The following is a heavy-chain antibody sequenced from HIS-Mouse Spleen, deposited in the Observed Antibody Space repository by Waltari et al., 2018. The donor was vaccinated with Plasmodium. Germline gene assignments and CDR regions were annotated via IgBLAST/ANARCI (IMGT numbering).Heavy chain of an antibody. CDR3: ARDTYGGSYRDY. Sequence: QVQLVESGGGLVKPGGSLRLSCQPSGFTFSDSYLSWVRQVPGKGLEWVSYIRSSGSTIYYADSVKGRFTISRDNAKNSLYLQMNSLRAEDTAVYYCARDTYGGSYRDYWGQGTLVTVSS. CDR2: IRSSGSTI. CDR1: GFTFSDSY. D-gene: IGHD1-26*01. J-gene: IGHJ4*02. V-gene: IGHV3-11*01.